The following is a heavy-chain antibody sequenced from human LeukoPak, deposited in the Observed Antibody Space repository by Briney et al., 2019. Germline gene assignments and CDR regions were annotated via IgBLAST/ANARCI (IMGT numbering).Heavy chain of an antibody. CDR1: GGSISSYC. CDR2: ISYSGST. CDR3: ARDNGEYYFDY. V-gene: IGHV4-59*01. J-gene: IGHJ4*02. Sequence: PETLSLTCTVSGGSISSYCWSWIRQPPGKGLEWIGYISYSGSTNYNPSLKSRVTISVDTSKNQFSLKLSSVTAADTAVYYCARDNGEYYFDYLGQGTLVTVSS. D-gene: IGHD3-10*01.